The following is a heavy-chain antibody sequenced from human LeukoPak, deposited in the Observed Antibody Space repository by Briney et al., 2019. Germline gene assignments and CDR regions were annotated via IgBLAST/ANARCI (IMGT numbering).Heavy chain of an antibody. D-gene: IGHD3-10*01. CDR1: GYTFTSYD. J-gene: IGHJ4*02. CDR3: ARAGSGSYPEDY. Sequence: GASVKVSCKASGYTFTSYDINWVRQATGPGLEWMGWMNPNSGNTGYAQKFQGRVTMTRNTSISTAYMELSSLRSEDTAVYYCARAGSGSYPEDYWGQGTLVTVSS. V-gene: IGHV1-8*01. CDR2: MNPNSGNT.